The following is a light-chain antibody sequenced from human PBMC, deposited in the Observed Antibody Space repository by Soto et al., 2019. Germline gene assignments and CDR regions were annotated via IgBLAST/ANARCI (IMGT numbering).Light chain of an antibody. V-gene: IGKV1-5*03. J-gene: IGKJ1*01. CDR1: QSISSW. CDR3: QQYNSFWT. CDR2: EAS. Sequence: DIPMTQSPSTLSASVGDRVTITCRASQSISSWLAWYQQKPGKAPKLLIYEASTLESGFPSRFSGSGSGTEVTLTIISLQPDDFSTYYCQQYNSFWTFGQGTKVEIK.